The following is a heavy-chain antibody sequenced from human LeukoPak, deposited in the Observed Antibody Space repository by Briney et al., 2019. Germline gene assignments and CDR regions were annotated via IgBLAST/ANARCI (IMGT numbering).Heavy chain of an antibody. CDR2: IRYDGSNK. V-gene: IGHV3-30*02. D-gene: IGHD3-22*01. Sequence: QTGGSLRLSCATFGFTFSSYGMHWVRQAPGKGLEWVAFIRYDGSNKYYADSVKGRFTISRDNSKNTLYLQMNSLRGDDTAVYYCAKDARRINMIGVVTKRAGYFDYWGQGTLVTVSS. CDR1: GFTFSSYG. J-gene: IGHJ4*02. CDR3: AKDARRINMIGVVTKRAGYFDY.